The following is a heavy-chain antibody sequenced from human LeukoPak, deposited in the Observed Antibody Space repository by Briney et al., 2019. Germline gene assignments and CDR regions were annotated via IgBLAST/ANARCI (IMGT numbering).Heavy chain of an antibody. CDR2: ISGSGDGP. J-gene: IGHJ4*02. Sequence: GGSLRLSCAVSGFTVSSNYMSWVRQAPGKGLEWVSTISGSGDGPYYADSVKGRFSISRDNSKNTLYLQMNNLRAEDTAVFYCAKGITSPSTGRDFDYWGQGTLVTVSS. V-gene: IGHV3-23*01. CDR3: AKGITSPSTGRDFDY. D-gene: IGHD2-2*01. CDR1: GFTVSSNY.